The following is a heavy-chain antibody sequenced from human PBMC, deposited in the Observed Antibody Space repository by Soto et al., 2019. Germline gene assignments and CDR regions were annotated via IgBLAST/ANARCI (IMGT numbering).Heavy chain of an antibody. CDR1: GYTFPTHY. V-gene: IGHV1-46*01. Sequence: QVQLLQSGTEVKKPGASVKVSCKASGYTFPTHYMNWVRQAPGQGLEWLGIINPSGGRTTYALKFQGRVTMTSDTSTNTVYVELTSLRSEDTAIYFCARAGENYGSGTFSPPLRYYFNSWGQGTLVTVSS. CDR2: INPSGGRT. CDR3: ARAGENYGSGTFSPPLRYYFNS. J-gene: IGHJ4*02. D-gene: IGHD3-10*01.